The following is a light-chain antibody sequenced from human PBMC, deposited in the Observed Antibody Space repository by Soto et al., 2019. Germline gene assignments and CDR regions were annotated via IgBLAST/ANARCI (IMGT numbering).Light chain of an antibody. J-gene: IGLJ1*01. Sequence: QLVLTQSPSASASLGASVNLTCTLSSGHSSFAIAWHQQQPAKGPRYLMKLSSDGSHSKGDGIPDRFSGSSSGAERYLTNSSLQSEDEADYYCQTWGTGIHVFGTGTKVTVL. V-gene: IGLV4-69*01. CDR2: LSSDGSH. CDR3: QTWGTGIHV. CDR1: SGHSSFA.